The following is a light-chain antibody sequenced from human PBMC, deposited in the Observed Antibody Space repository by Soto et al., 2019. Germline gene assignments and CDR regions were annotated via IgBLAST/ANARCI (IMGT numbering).Light chain of an antibody. CDR2: GAS. CDR3: AHYYSQHPNP. V-gene: IGKV3-15*01. J-gene: IGKJ2*01. Sequence: IVLTQSPATLSLSPGERATLSCRASQSVSTNLAWYQQKPGQAPRLLIYGASISDTGIPARFSGSGSGTDVTLTIIRLEPEDLAAEYCAHYYSQHPNPFGQGTKLDIK. CDR1: QSVSTN.